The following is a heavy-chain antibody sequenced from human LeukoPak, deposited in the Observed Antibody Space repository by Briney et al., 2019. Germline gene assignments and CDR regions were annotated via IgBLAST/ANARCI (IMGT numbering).Heavy chain of an antibody. CDR1: GYTFNDHH. J-gene: IGHJ4*02. V-gene: IGHV1-2*06. CDR3: ASHYGPVPV. CDR2: ILPKSGDT. D-gene: IGHD3-10*01. Sequence: ASVKVSCKASGYTFNDHHIHWVRQAPGQRLEWIGRILPKSGDTDYAQKFHGRATITRDKSITTGYMELTSLISDDTAVYYCASHYGPVPVWGQGTLVTVS.